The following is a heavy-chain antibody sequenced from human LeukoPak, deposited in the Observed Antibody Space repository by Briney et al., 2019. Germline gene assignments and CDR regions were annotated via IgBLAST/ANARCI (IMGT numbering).Heavy chain of an antibody. CDR3: AKAGRITMVRGVDY. V-gene: IGHV3-23*01. CDR2: ISGSGGST. Sequence: GGSLRLSCAASGFTFSSYAMSRVRQAPGKGLEWVSAISGSGGSTYYADSVKGRFTISRDNSKNTLYLQMNSLRAEDTAVYYCAKAGRITMVRGVDYWGQGTLVTVSS. J-gene: IGHJ4*02. D-gene: IGHD3-10*01. CDR1: GFTFSSYA.